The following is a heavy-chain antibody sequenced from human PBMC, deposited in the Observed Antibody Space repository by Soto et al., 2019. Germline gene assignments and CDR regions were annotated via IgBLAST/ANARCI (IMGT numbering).Heavy chain of an antibody. D-gene: IGHD5-18*01. CDR3: ANKGRDTYVPPVFDS. Sequence: QLQLRESGPGLVTPSETLSLTCSVSGGSISETSFYWGWIRQPPGKGLEWLGSIYNSGSTYYAPSLESLLSIAIDTTKNPFSLALTSASDADTAGYYCANKGRDTYVPPVFDSWGQGTLVTVSS. CDR1: GGSISETSFY. V-gene: IGHV4-39*01. CDR2: IYNSGST. J-gene: IGHJ4*02.